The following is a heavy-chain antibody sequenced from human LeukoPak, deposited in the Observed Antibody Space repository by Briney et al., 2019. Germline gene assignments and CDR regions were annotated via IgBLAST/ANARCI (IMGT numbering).Heavy chain of an antibody. Sequence: GGSLRLSCAASGFTFSTYWMSSVRQAPGKGLEWVANIKQDGGEIYYVDSVKGRFTISRDNTKNSPYLQMNSLRAEDTAVYYCARHSYSSPSLTYWGQGTLVTVSS. J-gene: IGHJ4*02. V-gene: IGHV3-7*01. D-gene: IGHD1-26*01. CDR3: ARHSYSSPSLTY. CDR1: GFTFSTYW. CDR2: IKQDGGEI.